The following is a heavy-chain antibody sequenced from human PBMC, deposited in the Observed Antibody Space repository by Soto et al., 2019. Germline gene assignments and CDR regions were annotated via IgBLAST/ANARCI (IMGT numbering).Heavy chain of an antibody. CDR1: GFTFSSYS. D-gene: IGHD2-2*01. CDR2: ISSSSSYI. V-gene: IGHV3-21*01. J-gene: IGHJ5*02. Sequence: ESGGGLVKPGGSLRLSCAASGFTFSSYSMNWVRQAPGKGLEWVSSISSSSSYIYYADSVKGRFTISRDNAKNSLYLQMNSLRAEDTAVYYCARDLAVVVPAANWFDPWGQGTLVTVSS. CDR3: ARDLAVVVPAANWFDP.